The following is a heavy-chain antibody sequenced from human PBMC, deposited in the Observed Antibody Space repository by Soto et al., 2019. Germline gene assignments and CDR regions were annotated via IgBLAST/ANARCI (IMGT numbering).Heavy chain of an antibody. CDR2: IRNNGIST. CDR3: VKGGTSVSSAGFDY. Sequence: GGSLRLSCSASGFTFSSYSMHWVRQAPGKGLEFVSVIRNNGISTYYADSVKGRFTISRDNSKNTLSLQMRSLRPEDTAVYYCVKGGTSVSSAGFDYWGLGAMVAVYS. V-gene: IGHV3-64D*06. D-gene: IGHD3-22*01. CDR1: GFTFSSYS. J-gene: IGHJ4*02.